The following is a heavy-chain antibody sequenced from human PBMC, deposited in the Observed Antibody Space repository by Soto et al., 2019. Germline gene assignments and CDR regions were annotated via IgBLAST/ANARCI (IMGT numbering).Heavy chain of an antibody. Sequence: PSETLSLTCTVSGGSISSSSYYWGWIRQRPGKGLEWIGYINYSGTTYSNPSLKSRVSISLDTSKNQFSLNLTSVTAADTAVYFCAIAVYGPFDYWGQGTLVTVSS. CDR1: GGSISSSSYY. CDR3: AIAVYGPFDY. CDR2: INYSGTT. V-gene: IGHV4-39*07. J-gene: IGHJ4*02. D-gene: IGHD2-8*01.